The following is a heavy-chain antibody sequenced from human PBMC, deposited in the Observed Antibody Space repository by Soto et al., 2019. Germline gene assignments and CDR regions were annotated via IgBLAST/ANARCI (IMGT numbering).Heavy chain of an antibody. CDR2: ISYDGSNK. CDR3: AKDIVVVSALWGYYYYYGMDV. Sequence: QPGGSLRLSCAASGFTFSSYGMHWVRQAPGKGLEWVAVISYDGSNKYYADSVKGRFTISRDNSKNTLYLQMNSLRAEDTAVYDSAKDIVVVSALWGYYYYYGMDVWGQGTTVTVSS. D-gene: IGHD2-2*01. CDR1: GFTFSSYG. V-gene: IGHV3-30*18. J-gene: IGHJ6*02.